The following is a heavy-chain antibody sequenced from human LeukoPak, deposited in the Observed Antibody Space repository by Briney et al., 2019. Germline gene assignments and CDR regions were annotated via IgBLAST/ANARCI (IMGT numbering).Heavy chain of an antibody. Sequence: GGSLRHSCAASGFTFSDYYMSWIRQAPGKGLQWVSHISSGGSARYYAGSVKGRFTISRDNTKNSLYLQMNSLRAEDTAVYYCVRGDYSDSSGPGYWGQGTLVTVSS. J-gene: IGHJ4*02. CDR1: GFTFSDYY. V-gene: IGHV3-11*01. D-gene: IGHD3-22*01. CDR3: VRGDYSDSSGPGY. CDR2: ISSGGSAR.